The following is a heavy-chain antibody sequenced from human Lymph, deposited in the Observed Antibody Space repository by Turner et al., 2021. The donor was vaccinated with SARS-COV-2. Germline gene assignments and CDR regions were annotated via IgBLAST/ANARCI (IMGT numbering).Heavy chain of an antibody. CDR3: ARGDYGDYGTVYFDY. CDR2: ISSSSSYI. J-gene: IGHJ4*02. V-gene: IGHV3-21*01. CDR1: GFPFSSYS. Sequence: EVQLVESGGGLVKPGGSLRLSCPASGFPFSSYSMNWVRQAPGKGLEWVSSISSSSSYIYYADSVKGRFTISRDNAKNSLDLQMNSLRAEDTAVYYCARGDYGDYGTVYFDYWGQGTLVTVSS. D-gene: IGHD4-17*01.